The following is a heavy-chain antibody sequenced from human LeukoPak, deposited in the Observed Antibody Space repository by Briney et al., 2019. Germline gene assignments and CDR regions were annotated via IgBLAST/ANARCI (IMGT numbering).Heavy chain of an antibody. CDR3: TRGAGTSWFDY. J-gene: IGHJ4*02. D-gene: IGHD2-2*01. CDR2: MNPNSGVT. CDR1: GYTFTVNY. Sequence: ASVKVSCMPSGYTFTVNYLHWVRQAPGQGLEWVGWMNPNSGVTVYAQNFQGRVTITRDTSISTAYMELSSLTSDDTAVYYCTRGAGTSWFDYWGQGSLVTVSS. V-gene: IGHV1-2*02.